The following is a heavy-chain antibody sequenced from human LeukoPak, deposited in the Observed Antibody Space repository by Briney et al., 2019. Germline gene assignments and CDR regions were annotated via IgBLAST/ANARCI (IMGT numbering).Heavy chain of an antibody. CDR2: ISSSGSTI. CDR1: GFTFSSYE. J-gene: IGHJ4*02. CDR3: ARDVGLPIAAAGDY. Sequence: GGSLRLSCAASGFTFSSYEMSWVRQAPGKGLEWVSYISSSGSTIYYADSVKGRFTISRDNAKNSLYLQMNSLRAEDTAVYYCARDVGLPIAAAGDYWGQGTLVTVSS. V-gene: IGHV3-48*03. D-gene: IGHD6-13*01.